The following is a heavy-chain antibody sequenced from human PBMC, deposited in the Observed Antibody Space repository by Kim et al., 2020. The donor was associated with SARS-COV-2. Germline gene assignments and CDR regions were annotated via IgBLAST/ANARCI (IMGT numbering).Heavy chain of an antibody. D-gene: IGHD2-2*01. V-gene: IGHV4-34*01. J-gene: IGHJ4*02. CDR3: ARGRDLGYCSSTSCYYFDY. Sequence: SRVTISVDTSKNQFSLKLSSVTAADTAVYYCARGRDLGYCSSTSCYYFDYWGQGTLVTVSS.